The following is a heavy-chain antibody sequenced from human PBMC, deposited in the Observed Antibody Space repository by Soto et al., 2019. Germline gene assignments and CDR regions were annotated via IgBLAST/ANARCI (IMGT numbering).Heavy chain of an antibody. CDR3: ARDPSTINKLIGVWFDP. V-gene: IGHV1-69*01. Sequence: QIRLVQSGAEVRKPGSSVRVSYKASGDTFGRFTINWVRQAPGQGLEWMGGIKPISDITNYAQRFQGRVTFTADASTSTVYLELSRLRSEDTAMYYCARDPSTINKLIGVWFDPWGQGTLVNVSS. CDR2: IKPISDIT. D-gene: IGHD4-4*01. CDR1: GDTFGRFT. J-gene: IGHJ5*02.